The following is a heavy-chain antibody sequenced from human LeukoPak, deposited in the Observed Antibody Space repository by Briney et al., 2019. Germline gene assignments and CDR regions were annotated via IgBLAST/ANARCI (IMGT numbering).Heavy chain of an antibody. J-gene: IGHJ4*02. CDR2: IIPIFGTA. D-gene: IGHD3-3*01. V-gene: IGHV1-69*06. Sequence: SVKVSCKASGYTFTGYYMHWVRQAPGQGLEWMGGIIPIFGTANYAQKFQGRVTITADKSTSTAYMELSSLRSEDTAVYYCARATTYDFWSGYYFDYWGQGTLVTVSS. CDR1: GYTFTGYY. CDR3: ARATTYDFWSGYYFDY.